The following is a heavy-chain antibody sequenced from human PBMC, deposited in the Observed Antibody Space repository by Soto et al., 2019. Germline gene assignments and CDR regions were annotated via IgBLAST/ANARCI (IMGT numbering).Heavy chain of an antibody. CDR3: ATVGYCSSTSCQTRYYYYGMDV. Sequence: GSLRLSCAASGFTFSSYSMNWVRQAPGKGLEWVSYISSSSSTIYYADAVKGRFTIPRDNAKNSLFLQMNSLRAEDTAVYYCATVGYCSSTSCQTRYYYYGMDVWGQGTTVTVSS. CDR1: GFTFSSYS. V-gene: IGHV3-48*04. J-gene: IGHJ6*02. CDR2: ISSSSSTI. D-gene: IGHD2-2*03.